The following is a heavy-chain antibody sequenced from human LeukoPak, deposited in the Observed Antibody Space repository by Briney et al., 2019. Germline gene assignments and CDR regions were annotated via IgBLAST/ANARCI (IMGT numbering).Heavy chain of an antibody. D-gene: IGHD6-13*01. Sequence: SETLSLTCAVYGGSFSNYYWSWIRQPPGKGLDYIGEINHSGNIYYSPSLKSRVTISVDTSKNQFSLKLSSVTAADTAVYYCASKAAAGSGWFDPWGQGTLVTVSS. J-gene: IGHJ5*02. CDR3: ASKAAAGSGWFDP. V-gene: IGHV4-34*01. CDR1: GGSFSNYY. CDR2: INHSGNI.